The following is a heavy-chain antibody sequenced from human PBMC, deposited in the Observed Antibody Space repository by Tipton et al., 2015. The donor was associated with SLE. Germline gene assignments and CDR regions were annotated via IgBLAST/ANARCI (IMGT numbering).Heavy chain of an antibody. Sequence: SLRLSCAASGFTVSSNYMSWVRQAPGKGLEWVSVIYSGGSTYYADSVKGRFTISGDNSKNTLYLQMNSLRAEDTAVYYCARVGYCSGGSCLYWYFDLWGRGTLVTVSS. D-gene: IGHD2-15*01. CDR1: GFTVSSNY. J-gene: IGHJ2*01. V-gene: IGHV3-53*05. CDR2: IYSGGST. CDR3: ARVGYCSGGSCLYWYFDL.